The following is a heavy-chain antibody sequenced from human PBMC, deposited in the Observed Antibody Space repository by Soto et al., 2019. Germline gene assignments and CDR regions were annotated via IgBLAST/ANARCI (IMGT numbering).Heavy chain of an antibody. D-gene: IGHD6-19*01. V-gene: IGHV4-59*08. J-gene: IGHJ4*02. CDR2: IYYSGST. Sequence: SETLSLTCTVSGGSITTYHWSWIRQPPGKGLEWIGYIYYSGSTNYNPSLKSRVTISVDTSKNQFSLRLSSVTAADTAVYYCARHERGANQWPDFDYWGQGTLVTVSS. CDR3: ARHERGANQWPDFDY. CDR1: GGSITTYH.